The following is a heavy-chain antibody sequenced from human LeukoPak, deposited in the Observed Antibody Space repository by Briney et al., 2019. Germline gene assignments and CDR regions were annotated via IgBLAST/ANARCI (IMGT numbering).Heavy chain of an antibody. D-gene: IGHD3-9*01. CDR3: ARRTTYVGWLPSESPSCFDY. CDR1: GGSISPYY. Sequence: SETLSLTCTVSGGSISPYYWSFIRQPAGKGLEWIGRISTSGSSKYNPSLESRVTMSVDTSKNQFSLKLSSVTAADTAVYYCARRTTYVGWLPSESPSCFDYWGQGTLVTVSS. V-gene: IGHV4-4*07. J-gene: IGHJ4*02. CDR2: ISTSGSS.